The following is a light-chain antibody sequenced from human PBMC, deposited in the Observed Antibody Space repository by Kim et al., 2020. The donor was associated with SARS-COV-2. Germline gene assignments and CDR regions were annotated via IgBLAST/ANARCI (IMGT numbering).Light chain of an antibody. CDR2: EVT. CDR3: LSYAGSDTFAV. V-gene: IGLV2-23*02. CDR1: SSDIGAYKF. Sequence: HSLTISCTGTSSDIGAYKFVSWYQQHPGTAPRLILYEVTKRPSGFANRFSGSKSGNTASLTISDLQAEDEADYYCLSYAGSDTFAVFGGGTQLTVL. J-gene: IGLJ3*02.